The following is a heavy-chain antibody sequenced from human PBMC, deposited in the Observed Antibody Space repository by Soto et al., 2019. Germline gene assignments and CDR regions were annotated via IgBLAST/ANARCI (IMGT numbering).Heavy chain of an antibody. J-gene: IGHJ3*02. V-gene: IGHV4-59*01. CDR2: IYYSGST. CDR3: ARGDGYNWTPAGEI. CDR1: GGSISSYY. Sequence: PSETLSLTCTVSGGSISSYYWSWIRQPPGKGLEWIGYIYYSGSTNYNPSLKSRVTISVDTSKNQFSLKLSSVTAADTAVYYCARGDGYNWTPAGEIWGQGTMVTVSS. D-gene: IGHD5-12*01.